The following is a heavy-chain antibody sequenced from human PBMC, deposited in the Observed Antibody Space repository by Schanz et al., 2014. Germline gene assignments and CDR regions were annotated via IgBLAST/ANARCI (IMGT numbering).Heavy chain of an antibody. Sequence: QLQLQESGPGLVKPSETLSLTCTVSGGSISSSSYYWGWIRQPPGKGLEWIGHIFYTGYTYNNPSLGIRVPMSVATSKNQFSLKLAFVTAADTAVYYCARCLRNYDIMTGYNLSFDYWGLGTLVTVSS. V-gene: IGHV4-39*01. CDR1: GGSISSSSYY. CDR3: ARCLRNYDIMTGYNLSFDY. J-gene: IGHJ4*02. D-gene: IGHD3-9*01. CDR2: IFYTGYT.